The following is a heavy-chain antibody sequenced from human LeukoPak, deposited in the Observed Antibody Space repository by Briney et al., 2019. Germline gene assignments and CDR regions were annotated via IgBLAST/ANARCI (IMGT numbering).Heavy chain of an antibody. J-gene: IGHJ6*03. D-gene: IGHD6-13*01. CDR3: ARGSSSRGGYYYYYMDV. Sequence: ASVKVSCKASGYPFPSTYLHWVRKPLGKGLKWWEIINPSGGSTSYAQKFQGRVTMTRDTSTSTVYMELSSLRSEDTAVYYCARGSSSRGGYYYYYMDVWGKGTTVTVSS. CDR1: GYPFPSTY. V-gene: IGHV1-46*01. CDR2: INPSGGST.